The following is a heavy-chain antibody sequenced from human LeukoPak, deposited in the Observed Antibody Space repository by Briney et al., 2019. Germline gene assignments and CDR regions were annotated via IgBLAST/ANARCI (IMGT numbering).Heavy chain of an antibody. V-gene: IGHV1-2*02. Sequence: ASVKVSCKASGYTFTADYIHCVRQAPGQGLEWMGWPNPNSGDTNYAQKFQGRVTMTRDTSISTAYMELSRLRSDDTAVYYCARVPYSSNFDYWGQGTLVTVSS. J-gene: IGHJ4*02. CDR2: PNPNSGDT. CDR1: GYTFTADY. D-gene: IGHD2-2*01. CDR3: ARVPYSSNFDY.